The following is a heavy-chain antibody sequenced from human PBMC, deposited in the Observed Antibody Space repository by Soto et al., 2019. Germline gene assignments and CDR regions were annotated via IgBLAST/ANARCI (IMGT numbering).Heavy chain of an antibody. D-gene: IGHD3-10*01. CDR2: IHSSGTTI. CDR3: ATRSGGGGAFDF. CDR1: GFTFSRYE. J-gene: IGHJ3*01. Sequence: GGSLRLSCAASGFTFSRYEMNWVRQAPGKGLEWIAYIHSSGTTIYYADSAKGRFTISRDNAENSLCLQLNSLSAEDTAVYYCATRSGGGGAFDFWGQGTMVTVSS. V-gene: IGHV3-48*03.